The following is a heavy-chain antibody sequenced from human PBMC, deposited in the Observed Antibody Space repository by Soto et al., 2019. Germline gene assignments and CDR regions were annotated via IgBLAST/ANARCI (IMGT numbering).Heavy chain of an antibody. D-gene: IGHD6-25*01. Sequence: PSETLSLTCNVSGGSIYTYYWNWIRQSPGKGLEWIGYISDGGSTNYSPSLKSRVTISVDTSKKQVSLRLTSVTAADTAVYFCTRGGGDFWGQGTLVTVSS. V-gene: IGHV4-59*01. CDR1: GGSIYTYY. CDR3: TRGGGDF. J-gene: IGHJ4*02. CDR2: ISDGGST.